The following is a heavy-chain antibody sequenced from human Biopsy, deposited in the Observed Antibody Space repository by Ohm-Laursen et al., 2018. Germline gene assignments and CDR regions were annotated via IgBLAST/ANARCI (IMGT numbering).Heavy chain of an antibody. Sequence: SSVKVSCKTSGYTFTGYFLHWVRQVPGQGLEWMGWINPNSGTTKIAENFQGSVTMTRDTSITTAYLDLTRLSSDDTAVYFCAKGQDLTAGAEYFQYWGQGALITVSS. CDR2: INPNSGTT. J-gene: IGHJ1*01. D-gene: IGHD3-9*01. V-gene: IGHV1-2*04. CDR3: AKGQDLTAGAEYFQY. CDR1: GYTFTGYF.